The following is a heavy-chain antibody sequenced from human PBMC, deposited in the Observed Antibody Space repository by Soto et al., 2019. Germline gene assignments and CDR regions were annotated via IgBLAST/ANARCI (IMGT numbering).Heavy chain of an antibody. CDR3: VKSSGSYFVFYGTDV. J-gene: IGHJ6*02. D-gene: IGHD1-26*01. CDR1: GFRFDDYA. V-gene: IGHV3-9*01. CDR2: IDWNSGSI. Sequence: GGSLRLSCVASGFRFDDYAMQWVRQTPGKGLEWVAGIDWNSGSIAYVDSVKGRFTISRDNARNSLYLEMKSLRGEDTAVYYCVKSSGSYFVFYGTDVWGQGTTVTVSS.